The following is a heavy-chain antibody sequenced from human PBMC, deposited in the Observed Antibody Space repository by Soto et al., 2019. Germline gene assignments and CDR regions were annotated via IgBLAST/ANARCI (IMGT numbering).Heavy chain of an antibody. CDR1: GVSINYGDYY. D-gene: IGHD3-16*01. CDR3: ASGGRGFLGGWFDP. CDR2: IYYSGTT. Sequence: QFRLQESGPGLVKPSQTLSLTCNVSGVSINYGDYYWSWLRQPPGKGLEWIGYIYYSGTTHYNPSVERRLTVSVDLSQNQFSLRLNSLTAADTAVYYCASGGRGFLGGWFDPLGQGTLVTVS. J-gene: IGHJ5*02. V-gene: IGHV4-30-4*01.